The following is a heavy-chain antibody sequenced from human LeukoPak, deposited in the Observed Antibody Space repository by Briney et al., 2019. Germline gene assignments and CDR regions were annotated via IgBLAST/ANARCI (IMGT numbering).Heavy chain of an antibody. CDR2: IIPIFGTA. D-gene: IGHD3-9*01. CDR1: GGTFSSYA. CDR3: AREGDDILTGYRSEY. V-gene: IGHV1-69*01. J-gene: IGHJ4*02. Sequence: ASVKVSCKASGGTFSSYAISWVRQAPGQGLEWMGGIIPIFGTANYAQKFQGRVTITADESTSTAYMELSSLRSDDTAVYYCAREGDDILTGYRSEYWGQGTLVTVSS.